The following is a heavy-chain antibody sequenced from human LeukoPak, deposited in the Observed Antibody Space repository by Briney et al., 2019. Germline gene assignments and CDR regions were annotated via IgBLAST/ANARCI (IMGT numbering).Heavy chain of an antibody. V-gene: IGHV3-48*01. Sequence: PGGSLRLSCAASGFTFGTYNMNWVRQAPGKGLEWVSYISFSSSTIHYADSVKGRFTISGDNAKNSLYLQMNSLRGEDTAVYYCATKMATKGSFEYWGQGTLVTVSS. CDR3: ATKMATKGSFEY. J-gene: IGHJ4*02. CDR2: ISFSSSTI. D-gene: IGHD5-24*01. CDR1: GFTFGTYN.